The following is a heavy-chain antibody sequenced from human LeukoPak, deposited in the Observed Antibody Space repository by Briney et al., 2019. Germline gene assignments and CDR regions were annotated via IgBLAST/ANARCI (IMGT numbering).Heavy chain of an antibody. CDR3: AKDRDCSSTGCYVFAN. CDR1: GVTLRNYA. Sequence: GGSLRLSCAASGVTLRNYAMTWIRQAPGKGLQWVSVISGDGESTYYADSVRGRFTISRDNSKNTMYLQMNNLRAEDTATYYCAKDRDCSSTGCYVFANWGQGTLVTVSS. V-gene: IGHV3-23*01. J-gene: IGHJ4*02. D-gene: IGHD2-2*01. CDR2: ISGDGEST.